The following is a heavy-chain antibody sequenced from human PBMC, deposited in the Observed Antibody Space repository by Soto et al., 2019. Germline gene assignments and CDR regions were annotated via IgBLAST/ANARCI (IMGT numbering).Heavy chain of an antibody. D-gene: IGHD5-12*01. CDR2: ISSSGSTI. V-gene: IGHV3-11*01. CDR3: AREDGYNYGPYYYYYYGMDV. CDR1: GFTFSDYY. J-gene: IGHJ6*02. Sequence: QVQLVESGGGLVKPGGSLRLSCAASGFTFSDYYMSWIRQAPGRGLEWVSYISSSGSTIYYADSVKGRFTVSRDNAQNSLYLQMNSLRAEDTAVYYCAREDGYNYGPYYYYYYGMDVWGQGTTVTVSS.